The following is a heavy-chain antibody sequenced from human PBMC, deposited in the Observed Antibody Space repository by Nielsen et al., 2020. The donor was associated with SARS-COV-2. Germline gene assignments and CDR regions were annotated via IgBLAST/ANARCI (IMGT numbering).Heavy chain of an antibody. D-gene: IGHD3-10*01. CDR1: GFTFSSYG. CDR2: ISYDGSNK. V-gene: IGHV3-30*18. J-gene: IGHJ3*01. Sequence: GGSLRLSCAASGFTFSSYGMHWVRQAPGKGLEWVAVISYDGSNKYYADSVKGRFTISRDNSKNTLYLEMHRLRVNDTGVYYCAKDGVVRGDALDLWGQGTMVTVSS. CDR3: AKDGVVRGDALDL.